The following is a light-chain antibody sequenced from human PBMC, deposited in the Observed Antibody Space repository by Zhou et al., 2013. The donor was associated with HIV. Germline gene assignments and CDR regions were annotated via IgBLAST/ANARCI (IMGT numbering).Light chain of an antibody. CDR1: QSVSRY. V-gene: IGKV3-11*01. CDR3: QQRSNWPPSIT. Sequence: ELVLTQSPATLSLSPGERATLSCRASQSVSRYLAWYQQKPGQAPRLLIYDASNRATGIPARFSGSGSGTDFTLTISSLEPEDFAVYYCQQRSNWPPSITFGQGTRLESK. CDR2: DAS. J-gene: IGKJ5*01.